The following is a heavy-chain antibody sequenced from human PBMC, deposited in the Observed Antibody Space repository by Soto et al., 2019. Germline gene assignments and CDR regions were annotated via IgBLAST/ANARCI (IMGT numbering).Heavy chain of an antibody. CDR1: GGSFSGYY. J-gene: IGHJ6*02. CDR3: ARGFWSGSYSGGLGMDV. CDR2: INHSGST. Sequence: XGTLSLTCAVYGGSFSGYYWSWIRQPPGKGLEWIGEINHSGSTNYNPSLKSRVTISVDTSKNQFSLKLSSVTAADTAVYYCARGFWSGSYSGGLGMDVWGQGSTVTVSS. V-gene: IGHV4-34*01. D-gene: IGHD3-3*01.